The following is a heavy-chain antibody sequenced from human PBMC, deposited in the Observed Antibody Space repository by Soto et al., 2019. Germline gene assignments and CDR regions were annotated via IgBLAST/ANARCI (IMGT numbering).Heavy chain of an antibody. V-gene: IGHV3-23*01. J-gene: IGHJ4*02. CDR3: AKVMYTWNDVAAFDS. D-gene: IGHD1-1*01. CDR1: RFTFSNFA. CDR2: IGVTAGST. Sequence: AHLSESGGGLHQPGGSQKLSYEASRFTFSNFAMSWVRQPPGKGLAWLSTIGVTAGSTYYTDSVRGRFTISRDNSKNTLYLEMNSRRAEDTSLYYCAKVMYTWNDVAAFDSWGQVTLVAVSS.